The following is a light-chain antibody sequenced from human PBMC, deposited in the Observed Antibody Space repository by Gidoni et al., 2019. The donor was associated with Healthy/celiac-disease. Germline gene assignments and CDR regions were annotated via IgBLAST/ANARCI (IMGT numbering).Light chain of an antibody. Sequence: DIVMTQSPDSLAVSLGERATINCKSSQSVLYSSNNKNYSAWYQQKPGQPPKLLIYWSSTRESGVPDRFSGSGSGTDFTLTISSLQAEDVAVYYCQQYYSSFWTFGQGTKVEIK. CDR1: QSVLYSSNNKNY. J-gene: IGKJ1*01. CDR2: WSS. V-gene: IGKV4-1*01. CDR3: QQYYSSFWT.